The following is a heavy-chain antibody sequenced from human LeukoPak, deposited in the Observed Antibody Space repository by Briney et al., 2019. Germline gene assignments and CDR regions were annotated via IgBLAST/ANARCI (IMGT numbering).Heavy chain of an antibody. V-gene: IGHV3-53*01. CDR2: IYSDGTT. CDR3: ANWIGSSSRDY. J-gene: IGHJ4*02. Sequence: PGGPLRLSCAASGFTVSSNFMSGVRQAPGKGLEWGSVIYSDGTTYYADSAKGRFTISRDNSNNALYLQMDSLRAEDTAVYYCANWIGSSSRDYWGQGTLVTVSS. D-gene: IGHD6-6*01. CDR1: GFTVSSNF.